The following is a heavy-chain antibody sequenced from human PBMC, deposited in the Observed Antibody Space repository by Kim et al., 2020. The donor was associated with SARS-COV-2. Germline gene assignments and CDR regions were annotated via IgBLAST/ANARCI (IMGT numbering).Heavy chain of an antibody. CDR1: GFTFSDHY. CDR2: ISSSSSYT. D-gene: IGHD4-17*01. J-gene: IGHJ4*02. CDR3: AGGGEDYGDSGAFDY. Sequence: GGSLRLSCAASGFTFSDHYMSWIRQAPGKGLEWVSYISSSSSYTNYADSGKGRFTISRDNAKNSLYLQMNSLRAEDTAVYYCAGGGEDYGDSGAFDYWGQGTLVTVSS. V-gene: IGHV3-11*05.